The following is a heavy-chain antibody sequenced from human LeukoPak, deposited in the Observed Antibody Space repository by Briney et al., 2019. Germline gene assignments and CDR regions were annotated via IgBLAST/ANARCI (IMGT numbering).Heavy chain of an antibody. D-gene: IGHD3-10*01. Sequence: SVKVSCKASGGTFSSYAISWVRQAPGQGLEWMGGIIPIFGTANYAQKFQGRVTITADKSTSTAYMELSSLRSEDTAVYYCARDQGRHYYGSGSFYYYYYMDVWGKGTTVTVSS. CDR1: GGTFSSYA. CDR3: ARDQGRHYYGSGSFYYYYYMDV. V-gene: IGHV1-69*06. CDR2: IIPIFGTA. J-gene: IGHJ6*03.